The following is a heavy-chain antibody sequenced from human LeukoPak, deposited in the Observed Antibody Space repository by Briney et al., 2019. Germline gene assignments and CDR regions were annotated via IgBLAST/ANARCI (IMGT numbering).Heavy chain of an antibody. CDR3: AKDRVYGDYPYYYYYGMDV. J-gene: IGHJ6*02. CDR2: ISYDGSNK. CDR1: GFTFSSYA. Sequence: GGSLRLSCAASGFTFSSYAMHWVRQAPGKGLEWVAVISYDGSNKYYADSVKGRFTISRDNSKNTLYLQMNSLRAEDTAVYYCAKDRVYGDYPYYYYYGMDVWGQGTTVTVSS. V-gene: IGHV3-30-3*01. D-gene: IGHD4-17*01.